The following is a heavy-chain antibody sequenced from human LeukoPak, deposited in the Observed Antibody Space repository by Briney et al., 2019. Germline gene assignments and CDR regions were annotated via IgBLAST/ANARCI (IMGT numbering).Heavy chain of an antibody. D-gene: IGHD4-17*01. Sequence: PSETLSLTCTVSGGSMRSYYWIWIRQPPGKGLEWIGYIYYSGSTNYNPSLKSRVTISVDTSKNQFSLKVSSVPAADTAVYYCARLYTVTKNFDYWGQGTLVTVSS. CDR1: GGSMRSYY. J-gene: IGHJ4*02. V-gene: IGHV4-59*08. CDR3: ARLYTVTKNFDY. CDR2: IYYSGST.